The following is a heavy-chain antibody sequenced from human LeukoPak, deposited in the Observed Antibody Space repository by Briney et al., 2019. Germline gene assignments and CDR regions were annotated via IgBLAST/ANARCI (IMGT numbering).Heavy chain of an antibody. V-gene: IGHV3-30-3*01. D-gene: IGHD1-1*01. CDR2: ISYDGSNK. CDR3: ARVADWNDELDY. J-gene: IGHJ4*02. Sequence: GGSLRLSCAASGFTFSSYAMHWVRQAPGKGLEWVAVISYDGSNKYYADSVKGRFTISRDNSKNTLYLQMNSLRAEDTAVYYCARVADWNDELDYWGQGTLVTVSS. CDR1: GFTFSSYA.